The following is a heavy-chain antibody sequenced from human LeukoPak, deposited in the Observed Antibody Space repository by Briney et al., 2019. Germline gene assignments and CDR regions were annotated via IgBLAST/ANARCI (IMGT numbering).Heavy chain of an antibody. J-gene: IGHJ4*02. V-gene: IGHV3-21*01. CDR3: ARDHTYSSGWTTNFDY. CDR1: GFTFSSYS. CDR2: ISSSSSYI. D-gene: IGHD6-25*01. Sequence: PGGSLRLSCAASGFTFSSYSMNWVRQAPGKGLEWVSSISSSSSYIYYADSVKGRFTISRDNAKNSLYLQMNSPRAEDTAVYYCARDHTYSSGWTTNFDYWGQGTLVTVSS.